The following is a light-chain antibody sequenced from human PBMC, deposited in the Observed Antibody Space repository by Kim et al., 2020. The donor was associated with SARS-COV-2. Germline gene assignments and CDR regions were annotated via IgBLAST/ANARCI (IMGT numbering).Light chain of an antibody. V-gene: IGKV3-11*01. Sequence: PGERAAPSSRASQSVVTSLAWYQQKPGQAPRLLIYDASNRATGIPARFSGSGSGTDFTLTISSLESEDFAVYYCQQRSNWPPALTFGGGTKVDIK. CDR1: QSVVTS. CDR3: QQRSNWPPALT. J-gene: IGKJ4*01. CDR2: DAS.